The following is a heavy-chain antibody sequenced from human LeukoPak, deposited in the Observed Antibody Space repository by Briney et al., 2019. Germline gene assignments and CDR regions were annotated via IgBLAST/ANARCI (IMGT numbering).Heavy chain of an antibody. CDR3: ATYRQVLLPFES. CDR1: GFTFSSYG. Sequence: PGGSLRLSCAASGFTFSSYGMSWVRQAPGKGLEWVSAISGSGGSTYYADSVKGRFTISRDNSKNKLYLQMNSLRAEDTAIYYCATYRQVLLPFESWGQGTLVTVSS. J-gene: IGHJ4*02. V-gene: IGHV3-23*01. D-gene: IGHD2-8*02. CDR2: ISGSGGST.